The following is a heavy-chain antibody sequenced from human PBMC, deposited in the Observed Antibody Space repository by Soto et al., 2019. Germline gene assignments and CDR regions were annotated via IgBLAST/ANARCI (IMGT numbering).Heavy chain of an antibody. V-gene: IGHV3-30*18. CDR3: AKDSKRPYYDFWSGPIGFDP. Sequence: GGSLRLSCAASGFTFSSYGLNWVRQAPCTGLEWGAVISYDGSNKYYADSVKGRFTISRDNSKNTLYLQMNSLRAEDTAVYYCAKDSKRPYYDFWSGPIGFDPWGQGTLVTVSS. CDR2: ISYDGSNK. D-gene: IGHD3-3*01. J-gene: IGHJ5*02. CDR1: GFTFSSYG.